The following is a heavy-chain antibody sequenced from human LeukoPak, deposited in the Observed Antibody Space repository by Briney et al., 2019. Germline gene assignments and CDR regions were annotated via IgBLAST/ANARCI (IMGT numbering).Heavy chain of an antibody. D-gene: IGHD2-21*02. V-gene: IGHV1-69*13. Sequence: SVKVSCKASGGTFSSYAISWVRQAPGQGLEWMGGIIPIFGTANYAQKFQGRVTITADESTSTAYMELSSLRSEDTAVYYCAGPFAVTLDDAFDIWGEGTMVTVSS. CDR2: IIPIFGTA. CDR3: AGPFAVTLDDAFDI. J-gene: IGHJ3*02. CDR1: GGTFSSYA.